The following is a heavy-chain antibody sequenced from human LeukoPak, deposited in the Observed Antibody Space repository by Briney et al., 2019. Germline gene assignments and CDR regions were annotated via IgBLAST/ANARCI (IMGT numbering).Heavy chain of an antibody. D-gene: IGHD2-2*01. Sequence: PGGSLRLSCAASGFTFSSYAMSWVRQAPGKGLEWVSAISGSGGSTYYADSVKGRFTISRDNSKNTPYLQMNSLRAEDTAVYYCAKAGCSSTSCYEDYWGQGTLVTVSS. CDR2: ISGSGGST. V-gene: IGHV3-23*01. CDR1: GFTFSSYA. J-gene: IGHJ4*02. CDR3: AKAGCSSTSCYEDY.